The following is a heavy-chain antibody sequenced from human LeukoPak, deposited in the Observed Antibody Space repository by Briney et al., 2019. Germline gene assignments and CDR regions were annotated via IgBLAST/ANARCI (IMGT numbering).Heavy chain of an antibody. Sequence: GGSLRLSCTASGFTFGDYAMSWVRQALGKGLEWVGFIRSKAYGGTTEYAASVKGRFTISRDDSKSIAYLQMNSLKTEDTAVYYCTREFRGYYDSSGYYNYWGQGTLVTVSS. D-gene: IGHD3-22*01. CDR1: GFTFGDYA. V-gene: IGHV3-49*04. CDR3: TREFRGYYDSSGYYNY. J-gene: IGHJ4*02. CDR2: IRSKAYGGTT.